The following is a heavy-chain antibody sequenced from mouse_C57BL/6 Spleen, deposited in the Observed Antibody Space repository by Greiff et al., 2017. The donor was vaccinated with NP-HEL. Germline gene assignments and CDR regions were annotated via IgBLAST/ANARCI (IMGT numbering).Heavy chain of an antibody. Sequence: EVQLVESGGGLVKPGGSLKLSCAASGFTFSSYTMSWVRQTPEKRLEWVATISGGGGNTYYPDSVKGRFTISRDNAKNTLYLQMSSLRSEDTALYYCARREVTYYFDYWGQGTTLTVSS. V-gene: IGHV5-9*01. CDR3: ARREVTYYFDY. D-gene: IGHD2-2*01. CDR1: GFTFSSYT. J-gene: IGHJ2*01. CDR2: ISGGGGNT.